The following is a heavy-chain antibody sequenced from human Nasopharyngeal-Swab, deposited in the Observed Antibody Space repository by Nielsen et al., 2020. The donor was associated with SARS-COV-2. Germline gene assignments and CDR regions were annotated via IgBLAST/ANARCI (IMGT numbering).Heavy chain of an antibody. V-gene: IGHV4-59*01. J-gene: IGHJ4*02. CDR1: GATMSSYD. D-gene: IGHD3-3*01. Sequence: AGSLRLSCTVSGATMSSYDWSWIRQPPGKGLEWIGYIYYSGSTNYNPSLKSRVTISVDTSKNQFSLKLSSVTAADTAVYYWAGAIRITFFGVVASFDYWGQGTLVTVSS. CDR2: IYYSGST. CDR3: AGAIRITFFGVVASFDY.